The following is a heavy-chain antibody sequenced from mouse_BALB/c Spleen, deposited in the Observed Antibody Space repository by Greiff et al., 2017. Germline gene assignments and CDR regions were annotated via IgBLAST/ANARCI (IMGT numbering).Heavy chain of an antibody. J-gene: IGHJ3*01. CDR1: GFTFSSFG. V-gene: IGHV5-17*02. Sequence: EVQLVESGGGLVKPGGSLKLSCAASGFTFSSFGMHWVRQAPEKGLEWVAYISSGSSTIYYADTVKGRFTISRDNPKNTLFLQMTSLRSEDTAMYYCARYGNGFAYWGQGTLVTVSA. CDR2: ISSGSSTI. D-gene: IGHD2-1*01. CDR3: ARYGNGFAY.